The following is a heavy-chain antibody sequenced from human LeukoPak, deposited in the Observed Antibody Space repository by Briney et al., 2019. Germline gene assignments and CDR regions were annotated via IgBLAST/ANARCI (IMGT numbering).Heavy chain of an antibody. CDR3: ASSIVGATYGAFDY. D-gene: IGHD1-26*01. J-gene: IGHJ4*02. CDR1: GFIFDDYG. CDR2: ISLSSTAI. Sequence: GGSLRLSCAASGFIFDDYGMNWVRQAPGKGLEWVSYISLSSTAIYYADSVKGRFTVSRDNAKNSLYLQMNSLRAEDTAVYYCASSIVGATYGAFDYWGQGTLVTVSS. V-gene: IGHV3-48*01.